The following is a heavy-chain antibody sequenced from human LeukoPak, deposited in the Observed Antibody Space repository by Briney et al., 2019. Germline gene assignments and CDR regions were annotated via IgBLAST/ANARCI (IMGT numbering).Heavy chain of an antibody. Sequence: GGSLRLSCAASGFTFSDYYMTWIRQAPGKGLEWVSYISSSSSTIYYADSVKGRFTISRDNAKNSLYVQMNSLRAEDTAVYYCAGEQWLLAFDIWGQGTMVTVSS. CDR3: AGEQWLLAFDI. CDR2: ISSSSSTI. CDR1: GFTFSDYY. J-gene: IGHJ3*02. D-gene: IGHD5-12*01. V-gene: IGHV3-11*04.